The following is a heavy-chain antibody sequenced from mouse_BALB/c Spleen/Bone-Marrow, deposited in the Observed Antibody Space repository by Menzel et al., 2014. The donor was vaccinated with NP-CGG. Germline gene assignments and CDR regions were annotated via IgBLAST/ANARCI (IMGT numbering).Heavy chain of an antibody. CDR1: GFTFSSFG. Sequence: DVQLQESGGGLVQPGGSRKLSCAASGFTFSSFGMHWVRQAPEKGLEWVAYTSSGSSPIFYADTVKGRFTISRDNPKNTPFLQMTSLRSEGTAMYYCTRGGNWEDFDYWGQGTTLTVSS. CDR2: TSSGSSPI. V-gene: IGHV5-17*02. CDR3: TRGGNWEDFDY. D-gene: IGHD4-1*01. J-gene: IGHJ2*01.